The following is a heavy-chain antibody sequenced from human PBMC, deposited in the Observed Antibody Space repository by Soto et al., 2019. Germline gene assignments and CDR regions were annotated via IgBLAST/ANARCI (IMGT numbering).Heavy chain of an antibody. Sequence: QVQLVQSGAEVKKPGASVKVSCKASGYTFTGYYMHWVRQAPGQGLEWMGWINPNSGGTNYAQKFQGWVTMTRDTSISTAYMELSRLRSDDTAVYYCARDFSGTTMSHNWFDPWGQGTLVTVSS. D-gene: IGHD1-1*01. CDR3: ARDFSGTTMSHNWFDP. V-gene: IGHV1-2*04. CDR1: GYTFTGYY. CDR2: INPNSGGT. J-gene: IGHJ5*02.